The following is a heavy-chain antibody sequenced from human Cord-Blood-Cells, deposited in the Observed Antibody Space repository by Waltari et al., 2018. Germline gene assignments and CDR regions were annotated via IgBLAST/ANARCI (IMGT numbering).Heavy chain of an antibody. CDR3: ARARGAARDAFDI. D-gene: IGHD6-6*01. CDR1: GYTFPSYY. V-gene: IGHV1-46*01. Sequence: QVQLVQSGAEVKKPGASVKVSCKASGYTFPSYYMHWVRQAPGQGLEWMGIINPRGGSTSYAQKFQGRVTMTRDTSTSTVYMELSSLRSEDTAVYYCARARGAARDAFDIWGQGIMVTVSS. J-gene: IGHJ3*02. CDR2: INPRGGST.